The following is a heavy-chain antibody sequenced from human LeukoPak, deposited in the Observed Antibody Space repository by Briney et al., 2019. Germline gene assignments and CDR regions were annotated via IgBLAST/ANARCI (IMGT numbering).Heavy chain of an antibody. J-gene: IGHJ6*03. CDR2: IYPGDSDT. CDR1: GYSFTSYW. Sequence: GESLKISCKGSGYSFTSYWLGWVRQIREKGLEWRGIIYPGDSDTRYSPFFQGQVTISADKPISTAYQQWSSLKASDTAMYYRARHLGSFHRLYYMYFWGKGTTVTVSS. V-gene: IGHV5-51*01. CDR3: ARHLGSFHRLYYMYF. D-gene: IGHD6-13*01.